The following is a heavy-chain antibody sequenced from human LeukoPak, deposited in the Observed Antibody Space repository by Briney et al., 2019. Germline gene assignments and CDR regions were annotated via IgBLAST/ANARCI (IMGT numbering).Heavy chain of an antibody. CDR2: IYPGDSDT. CDR3: ARTPSYYYDSSGYYRPSNPFDY. D-gene: IGHD3-22*01. V-gene: IGHV5-51*01. CDR1: GYSFTSYW. J-gene: IGHJ4*02. Sequence: GESLKISCKGSGYSFTSYWIGWVRQMPGKGLEWMGIIYPGDSDTRYSPSFQGQVTISADKSISTAYLQWSSLKASDTAMYYCARTPSYYYDSSGYYRPSNPFDYWGQGTLVTVSS.